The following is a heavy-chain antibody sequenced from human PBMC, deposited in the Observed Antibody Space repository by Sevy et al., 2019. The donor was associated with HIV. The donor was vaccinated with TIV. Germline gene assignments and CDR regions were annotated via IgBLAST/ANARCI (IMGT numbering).Heavy chain of an antibody. J-gene: IGHJ4*02. V-gene: IGHV3-73*01. Sequence: GGSLRLSCAASGFTFSGSAMHWVRQASGKGLEWVGRIRSKANSYATAYAASVKGRFTISRDDSKNTAYLQMNSLKTEDTAVYYCTRHQDEVTKPPEYYFDYWGQGTLVTVSS. CDR3: TRHQDEVTKPPEYYFDY. D-gene: IGHD2-8*01. CDR2: IRSKANSYAT. CDR1: GFTFSGSA.